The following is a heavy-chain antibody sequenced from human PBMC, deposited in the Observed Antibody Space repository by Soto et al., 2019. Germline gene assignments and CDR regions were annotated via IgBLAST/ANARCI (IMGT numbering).Heavy chain of an antibody. V-gene: IGHV3-9*01. Sequence: GGSLRLSCAASGFTFDDYAMHWFRQAPGKGLEWVSGISWNSGSIGYADSVKGRFTISRDNAKNSLYLQMNSLRAEDTALYYCAKDPIGYCSSTSCYYFDYWGQGTLVTVSS. D-gene: IGHD2-2*01. J-gene: IGHJ4*02. CDR2: ISWNSGSI. CDR1: GFTFDDYA. CDR3: AKDPIGYCSSTSCYYFDY.